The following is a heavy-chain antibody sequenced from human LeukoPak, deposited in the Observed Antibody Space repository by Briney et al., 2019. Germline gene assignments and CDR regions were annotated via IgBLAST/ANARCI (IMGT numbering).Heavy chain of an antibody. Sequence: GGSLRLSCAASGFTFSNHWMHWVRQAPGKGLVWVSRINTDGSRTSYADSVKGRFTISRDNARNTLYLQVNSLRAEDTAVYYCARGYGYTYGGGWFDPWGQGTLVTVSS. D-gene: IGHD5-18*01. J-gene: IGHJ5*02. CDR2: INTDGSRT. CDR1: GFTFSNHW. CDR3: ARGYGYTYGGGWFDP. V-gene: IGHV3-74*01.